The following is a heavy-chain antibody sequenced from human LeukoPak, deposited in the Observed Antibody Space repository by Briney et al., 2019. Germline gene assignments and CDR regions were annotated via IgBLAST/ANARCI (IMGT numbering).Heavy chain of an antibody. D-gene: IGHD1-7*01. CDR3: ARGHKLPFDS. Sequence: SQTLSLTCTVSNGSINNGGCYWSWIRQSPGKGLEWIGHFYATGNIYYNPSLKRRVTISIDRSKDQFSLKVDSVTVADTAIYYCARGHKLPFDSWGQGTLVTVSS. V-gene: IGHV4-30-2*06. J-gene: IGHJ4*02. CDR1: NGSINNGGCY. CDR2: FYATGNI.